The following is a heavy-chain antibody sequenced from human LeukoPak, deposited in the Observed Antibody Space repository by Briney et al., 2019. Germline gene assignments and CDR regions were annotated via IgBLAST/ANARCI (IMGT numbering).Heavy chain of an antibody. CDR1: GGTFSSYA. D-gene: IGHD3-3*01. Sequence: SVKVSCKASGGTFSSYAISWVRQAPGQGLEWMGGIIPIFGTANYAQKFQGRVTITTDESTSTAYMELSSLRSEDTAVYYCARARGEGITIFGVAHNWFDPWGQGTLVTVSS. J-gene: IGHJ5*02. CDR2: IIPIFGTA. CDR3: ARARGEGITIFGVAHNWFDP. V-gene: IGHV1-69*05.